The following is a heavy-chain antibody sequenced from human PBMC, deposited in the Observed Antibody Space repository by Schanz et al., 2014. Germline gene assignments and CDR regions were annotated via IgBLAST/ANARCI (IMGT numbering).Heavy chain of an antibody. CDR1: GFKFSIYA. J-gene: IGHJ4*02. CDR2: ISYDGRSK. D-gene: IGHD4-4*01. V-gene: IGHV3-30*04. CDR3: ASADYTNYFDY. Sequence: QVQLVDSGGGVVQPGRSLRLSCAASGFKFSIYAMHWVRQAPGKGLEWVAVISYDGRSKDYADSVKGRFTISRDNSKNTVFLQMNSLRGEDTAVYYCASADYTNYFDYWGQGNLVTVSS.